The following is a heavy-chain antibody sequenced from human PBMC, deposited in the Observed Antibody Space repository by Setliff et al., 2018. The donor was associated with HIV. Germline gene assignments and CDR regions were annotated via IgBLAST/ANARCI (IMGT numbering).Heavy chain of an antibody. CDR2: IYYSGST. CDR1: AYSVSSGYY. Sequence: PSETLSLTCVVSAYSVSSGYYWGWIRQSPRKGLEWIGSIYYSGSTYYNPSLKSRVTISLDASKNRVSLNLTSVTAADTAVYYCARAPGRDYYDTSGDFDYWGLGTLVTVSS. D-gene: IGHD3-22*01. CDR3: ARAPGRDYYDTSGDFDY. V-gene: IGHV4-38-2*01. J-gene: IGHJ4*02.